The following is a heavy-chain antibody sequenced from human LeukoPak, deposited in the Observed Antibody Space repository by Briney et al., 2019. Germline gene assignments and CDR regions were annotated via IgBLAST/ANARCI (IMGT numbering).Heavy chain of an antibody. D-gene: IGHD2-15*01. V-gene: IGHV4-59*01. CDR3: AREVVAAAFDI. CDR1: GGSISSYY. CDR2: IYYSGST. J-gene: IGHJ3*02. Sequence: SETLSLTCTVSGGSISSYYWSWIRQPPGKGLEWIGYIYYSGSTNYNPSLKSRVTISVDTSKNQFPLKLSSVTAADTAVYYCAREVVAAAFDIWGQGTMVTVSS.